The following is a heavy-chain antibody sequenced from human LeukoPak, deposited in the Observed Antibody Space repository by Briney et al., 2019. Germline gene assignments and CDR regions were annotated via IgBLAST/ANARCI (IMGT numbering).Heavy chain of an antibody. CDR3: ARPPSYYYGMDV. CDR2: INPSGGNT. V-gene: IGHV1-46*01. Sequence: GASVKVSCKAFGYTFTSNYMHWVRQAPGQGLEWMGIINPSGGNTGYAQKFQGRVTMTRDTSTSTVYMELSSLRSEDTAVHYCARPPSYYYGMDVWGQGTTVTVSS. J-gene: IGHJ6*02. CDR1: GYTFTSNY.